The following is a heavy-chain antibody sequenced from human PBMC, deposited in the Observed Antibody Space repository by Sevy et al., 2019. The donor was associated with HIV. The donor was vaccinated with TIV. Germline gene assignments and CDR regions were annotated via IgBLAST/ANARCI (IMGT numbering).Heavy chain of an antibody. CDR2: INSHGTIT. J-gene: IGHJ6*02. CDR3: ARVQLLQFLEWPSYGLDV. V-gene: IGHV3-74*01. D-gene: IGHD3-3*01. CDR1: GFTFSSHW. Sequence: GGSLRLSCAVSGFTFSSHWMFWVRQAPGKGLVWVSHINSHGTITNYADSVKGRFAISRDNTKNTIYLQMNSLRAEDTAVYYCARVQLLQFLEWPSYGLDVWGLGTTVTVSS.